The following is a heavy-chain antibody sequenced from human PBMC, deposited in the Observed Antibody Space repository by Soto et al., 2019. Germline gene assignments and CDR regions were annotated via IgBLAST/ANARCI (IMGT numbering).Heavy chain of an antibody. J-gene: IGHJ4*02. CDR3: ARRMVVVTALDY. CDR1: GYTFTRYA. CDR2: INAGNGNT. Sequence: QVQLVQSGAEEKKPGASVKVSCKASGYTFTRYAMHWVRQAPGQRLEWMGWINAGNGNTKYSQKFQGRVTITRDTSASTAYMELRSLRSEDTAVYYCARRMVVVTALDYWGQGTLVTVAA. V-gene: IGHV1-3*05. D-gene: IGHD2-21*02.